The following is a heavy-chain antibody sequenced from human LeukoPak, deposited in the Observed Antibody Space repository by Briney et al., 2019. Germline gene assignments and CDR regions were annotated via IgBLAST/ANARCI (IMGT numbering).Heavy chain of an antibody. CDR1: GYTFTSYD. V-gene: IGHV1-8*01. CDR3: ATGRQLWSGWKYYYGMDV. Sequence: ASVKVSCKASGYTFTSYDINWVRQATGQGLEWMGWMNPNSGNTGYAQKFQGRVTMTRNTSISTACMELSSLRSEDTAVYYCATGRQLWSGWKYYYGMDVWGQGTTVTVSS. J-gene: IGHJ6*02. D-gene: IGHD5-18*01. CDR2: MNPNSGNT.